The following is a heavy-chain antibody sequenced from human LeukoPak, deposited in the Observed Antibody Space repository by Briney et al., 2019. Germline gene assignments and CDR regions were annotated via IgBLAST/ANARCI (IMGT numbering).Heavy chain of an antibody. J-gene: IGHJ5*02. CDR2: IYTSGST. V-gene: IGHV4-4*07. CDR1: GGSISSYY. CDR3: ARDREVRGVIGWFDP. D-gene: IGHD3-10*01. Sequence: SETLSLTCTVSGGSISSYYWSWIRQPAGKGLEWIGRIYTSGSTNYNPSLKSRVTMSVDTSQNQFSLKLSSVTAADTAVYYCARDREVRGVIGWFDPWGQGTLVTVSS.